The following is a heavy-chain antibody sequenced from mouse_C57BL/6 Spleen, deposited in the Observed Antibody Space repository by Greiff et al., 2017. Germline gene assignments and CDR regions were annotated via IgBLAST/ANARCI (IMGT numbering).Heavy chain of an antibody. V-gene: IGHV3-6*01. CDR2: ISYDGSN. J-gene: IGHJ1*03. Sequence: ESGPGLVKPSQSLSLTCSVTGYYITSGYYCNWIRQIPGNKLEWMGYISYDGSNKYNPSLKNRISITRDTSKNQFFLMLNSVTAEYTATYYCASGKAYFVWGTGTTVTVSS. CDR1: GYYITSGYY. D-gene: IGHD2-10*01. CDR3: ASGKAYFV.